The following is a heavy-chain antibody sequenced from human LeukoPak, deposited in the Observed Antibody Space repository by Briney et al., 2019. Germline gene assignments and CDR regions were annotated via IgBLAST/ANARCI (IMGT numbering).Heavy chain of an antibody. D-gene: IGHD3-22*01. CDR1: GGTFSSYA. CDR3: ARPASNYYDSSGYYLDY. V-gene: IGHV1-69*13. CDR2: IIPIFGTA. J-gene: IGHJ4*02. Sequence: SVKVSCKASGGTFSSYAISWVRQAPGQGLEWMGGIIPIFGTANYAQKFQGRVTITADESTSTAYMELSSLRSEDTAVYYCARPASNYYDSSGYYLDYWGQGTLVTVSS.